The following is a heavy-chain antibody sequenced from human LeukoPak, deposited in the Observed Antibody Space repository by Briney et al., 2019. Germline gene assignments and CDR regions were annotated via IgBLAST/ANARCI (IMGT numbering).Heavy chain of an antibody. CDR2: IYYSGST. V-gene: IGHV4-59*01. Sequence: SETLSLTCTVSGGSISSYYWSWIRQPPGKGLEWIGYIYYSGSTNYNPSLKSRVTISVDTSKNQFSLKLSSVTAADTAVYYCARWKFWPSDYYYYGTDVWGQGTTVTVSS. CDR3: ARWKFWPSDYYYYGTDV. J-gene: IGHJ6*02. D-gene: IGHD3-3*01. CDR1: GGSISSYY.